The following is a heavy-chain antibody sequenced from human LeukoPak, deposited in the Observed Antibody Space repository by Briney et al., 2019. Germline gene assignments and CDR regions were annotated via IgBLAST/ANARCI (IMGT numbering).Heavy chain of an antibody. D-gene: IGHD3-3*01. CDR1: GGSFSGYY. J-gene: IGHJ6*03. V-gene: IGHV4-34*01. CDR3: ARVEPRRVDFWSGYPYYYYYYYMDV. Sequence: SETLSLTCAVYGGSFSGYYWSWIRQPPGKGLEWIGEINHSGSTNYNPSLKSRVTISVDTSKNQFSLKLSSVTAADTAVYYCARVEPRRVDFWSGYPYYYYYYYMDVWGKGTTVTVSS. CDR2: INHSGST.